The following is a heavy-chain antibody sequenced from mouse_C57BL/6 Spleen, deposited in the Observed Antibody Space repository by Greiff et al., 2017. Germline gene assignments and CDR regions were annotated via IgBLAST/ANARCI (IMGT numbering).Heavy chain of an antibody. V-gene: IGHV5-6*01. J-gene: IGHJ3*01. CDR3: ARQRSKGAWFAY. CDR2: ISSGGSYT. CDR1: GFTFSSYG. D-gene: IGHD1-3*01. Sequence: EVKLVESGGDLVKPGGSLKLSCAASGFTFSSYGMSWVRQTPDKRLEWVATISSGGSYTYSPDSVKGRFTISRDNAKNTLYLQMSSLKSEDTAMYYCARQRSKGAWFAYWGQGTLVTVSA.